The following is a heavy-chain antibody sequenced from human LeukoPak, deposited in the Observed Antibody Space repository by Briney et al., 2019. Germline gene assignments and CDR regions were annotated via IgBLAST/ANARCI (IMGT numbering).Heavy chain of an antibody. Sequence: PSETLSLTCAVSGGSISSSNWRSWVRQPPGKGLGWIGEISHSGSTNYNSSFKSRVTISVYKSKNQFSLKLSSVTVADTAVYYCARVCTMVRGVPTLFDYWGQGTLDSVSS. V-gene: IGHV4-4*02. CDR3: ARVCTMVRGVPTLFDY. J-gene: IGHJ4*02. D-gene: IGHD3-10*01. CDR1: GGSISSSNW. CDR2: ISHSGST.